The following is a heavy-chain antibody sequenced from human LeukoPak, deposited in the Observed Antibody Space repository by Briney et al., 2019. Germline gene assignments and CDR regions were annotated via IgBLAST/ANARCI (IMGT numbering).Heavy chain of an antibody. J-gene: IGHJ6*03. V-gene: IGHV4-59*01. CDR2: IYYSGST. Sequence: SETLSLTCTVSGASIINYYWSWLRQPPGKGLVGIGYIYYSGSTNYNTSLKSRVTISLDTSKNQFSLKLSSVTAADTAVYYCARDQRGYSYGYGYYYYYMDVWGKGTTVTVSS. CDR1: GASIINYY. D-gene: IGHD5-18*01. CDR3: ARDQRGYSYGYGYYYYYMDV.